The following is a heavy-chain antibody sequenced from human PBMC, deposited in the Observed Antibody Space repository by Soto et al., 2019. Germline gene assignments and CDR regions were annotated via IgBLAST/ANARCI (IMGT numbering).Heavy chain of an antibody. CDR3: ARGVLPTAMGLYGDYSGMDV. V-gene: IGHV5-10-1*01. CDR2: IDPSDSYT. Sequence: PGESLKISCQGSGYIFTTYWITWVRQVPGKGLEWMGRIDPSDSYTNYSPSFHGHVTISADKSISTAYLQWSSLKASDSAIYYCARGVLPTAMGLYGDYSGMDVWGQGTTVTVSS. J-gene: IGHJ6*02. D-gene: IGHD2-2*01. CDR1: GYIFTTYW.